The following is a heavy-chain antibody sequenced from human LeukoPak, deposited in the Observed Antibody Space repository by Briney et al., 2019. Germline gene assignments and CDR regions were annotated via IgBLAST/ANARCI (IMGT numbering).Heavy chain of an antibody. J-gene: IGHJ4*02. CDR2: INHSGST. CDR3: ARSSSGYYHGLFDY. Sequence: SETLSLTCAVYGGSFSGYYWSWIRQPPGKGLEWIGEINHSGSTNYNPSLKSRVTISVDTSKNQFSLKLSSVTAADTAVYYCARSSSGYYHGLFDYWGQGTLVTVSS. V-gene: IGHV4-34*01. CDR1: GGSFSGYY. D-gene: IGHD3-22*01.